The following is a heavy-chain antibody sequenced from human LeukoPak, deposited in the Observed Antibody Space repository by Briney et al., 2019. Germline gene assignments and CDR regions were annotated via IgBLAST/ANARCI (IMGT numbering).Heavy chain of an antibody. CDR2: INPDSGGT. CDR3: ARDLGDTYGSVGDFDY. V-gene: IGHV1-2*02. J-gene: IGHJ4*02. D-gene: IGHD3-10*01. CDR1: GYTFTGYY. Sequence: ASVKGSCKASGYTFTGYYMHWVRQAPGQGLEWMGWINPDSGGTIYAQNFQGRVTMTRDTSISTAYMELSSLRSDDTAVYYCARDLGDTYGSVGDFDYWGQGTLVTVSS.